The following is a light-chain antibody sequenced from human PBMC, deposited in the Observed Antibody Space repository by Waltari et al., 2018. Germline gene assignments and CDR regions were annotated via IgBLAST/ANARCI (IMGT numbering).Light chain of an antibody. CDR1: SLSSYY. CDR2: DQN. J-gene: IGLJ2*01. Sequence: SSELTQDPAVSVDMGQTVTITCQGNSLSSYYASWYQQRPGQAPILVIYDQNTRPSGVPDRFSGSRSDNTASLTITGAQAEDEASYYCHSRDGSGSGGSFGGGTKLTVL. CDR3: HSRDGSGSGGS. V-gene: IGLV3-19*01.